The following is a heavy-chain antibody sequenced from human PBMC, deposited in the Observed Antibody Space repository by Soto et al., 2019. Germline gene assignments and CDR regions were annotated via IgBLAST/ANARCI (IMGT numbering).Heavy chain of an antibody. CDR2: IYPGDSDT. Sequence: GESLKISCKVSGYSFTSYWIGWVRQMPGKGLEWMGIIYPGDSDTRYSPSFQGQVTISADKSISTAYLQWSSLKASDTAMYYCARAPYSSSWTHYYYYYYMDVWGKGTTVTVSS. J-gene: IGHJ6*03. CDR1: GYSFTSYW. V-gene: IGHV5-51*01. D-gene: IGHD6-13*01. CDR3: ARAPYSSSWTHYYYYYYMDV.